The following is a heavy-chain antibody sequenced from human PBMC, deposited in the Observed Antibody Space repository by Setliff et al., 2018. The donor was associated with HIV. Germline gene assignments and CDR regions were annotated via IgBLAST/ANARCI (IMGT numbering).Heavy chain of an antibody. J-gene: IGHJ4*02. Sequence: PGESLKISCKGSGYSFTSYWIGWVRQMPGKGLEWMGIIYPRDSDTKYSPSFQGQVTISADKAINTAYLQWMSLKASDTAIYYCVRDSGRGSGSLYDYWGQGTLVTVSS. CDR1: GYSFTSYW. D-gene: IGHD3-22*01. V-gene: IGHV5-51*01. CDR2: IYPRDSDT. CDR3: VRDSGRGSGSLYDY.